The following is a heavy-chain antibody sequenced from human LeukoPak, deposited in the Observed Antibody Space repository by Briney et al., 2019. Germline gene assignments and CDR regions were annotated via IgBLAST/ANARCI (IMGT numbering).Heavy chain of an antibody. CDR1: GFTFSSYA. V-gene: IGHV3-23*01. CDR2: VSGSGAHT. CDR3: ARGEPLLNYDFWSGYSNSAVVY. Sequence: GGSLRLSCAASGFTFSSYAMTWVRQAPGKGLQWVSAVSGSGAHTYYADSVKGRFTISRDNSKNTLYLQMNSLRAEDTAVYYCARGEPLLNYDFWSGYSNSAVVYWGQGTLVTVSS. J-gene: IGHJ4*02. D-gene: IGHD3-3*01.